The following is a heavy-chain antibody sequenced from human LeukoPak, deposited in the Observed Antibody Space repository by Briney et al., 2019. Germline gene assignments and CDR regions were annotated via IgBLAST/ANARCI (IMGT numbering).Heavy chain of an antibody. CDR1: GGSIGTYY. Sequence: PSETLSLTCTVSGGSIGTYYWSWIRQPPGKGLEWIGNIYYSGGTNYNPSLNSRGSISVDTSKNQYSLKLTSVTARDTAFYYCARGTTWLTSIWGQGTLVIVSS. D-gene: IGHD1-14*01. CDR3: ARGTTWLTSI. J-gene: IGHJ4*02. CDR2: IYYSGGT. V-gene: IGHV4-59*08.